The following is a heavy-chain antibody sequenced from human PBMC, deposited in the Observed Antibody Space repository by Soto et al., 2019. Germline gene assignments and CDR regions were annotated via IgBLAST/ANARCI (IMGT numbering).Heavy chain of an antibody. Sequence: GASVKVSCKASGYTFTSYDINWVQQATGQGLEWMGWMNPNSGNTGYAQKFQGRVTMTRNTSISTAYMELSSLRSEDTAVYYCARGVRRQQLVRGYYYYYMDVWGKGTTVTVSS. CDR2: MNPNSGNT. CDR3: ARGVRRQQLVRGYYYYYMDV. J-gene: IGHJ6*03. V-gene: IGHV1-8*01. CDR1: GYTFTSYD. D-gene: IGHD6-13*01.